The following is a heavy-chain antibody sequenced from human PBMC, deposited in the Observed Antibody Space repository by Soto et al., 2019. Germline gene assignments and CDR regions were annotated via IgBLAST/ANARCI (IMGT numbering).Heavy chain of an antibody. Sequence: GGSLRLSCAAAGFTFRNAWMNWVRQAPGKGLEWAGRIKSKTDGGTTDYATPVKGRFTISRDDSKNTLYLQMNSLKTEDTAVYYCSTAILYSSGFDYWGQGTLVTVSS. CDR1: GFTFRNAW. D-gene: IGHD2-15*01. V-gene: IGHV3-15*07. CDR3: STAILYSSGFDY. CDR2: IKSKTDGGTT. J-gene: IGHJ4*02.